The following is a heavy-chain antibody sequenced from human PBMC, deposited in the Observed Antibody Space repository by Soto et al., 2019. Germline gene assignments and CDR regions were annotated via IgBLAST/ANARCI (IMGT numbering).Heavy chain of an antibody. CDR1: GFTFSTYS. V-gene: IGHV3-48*02. Sequence: GGSLRLSCAASGFTFSTYSLNWVRQAPGKGLEWISYISSSSRTIYYADSVKGRFTISRDNAKNSLYLQMGSLRDEDTAVYYCARQNWDFYSSYFDSWGQGTPVTVSS. CDR3: ARQNWDFYSSYFDS. CDR2: ISSSSRTI. J-gene: IGHJ4*02. D-gene: IGHD3-3*01.